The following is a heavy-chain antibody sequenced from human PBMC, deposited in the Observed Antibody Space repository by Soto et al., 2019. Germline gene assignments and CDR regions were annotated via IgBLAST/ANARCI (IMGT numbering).Heavy chain of an antibody. J-gene: IGHJ6*02. Sequence: SETLSLTCTVSGGSISSYYWSWIRQPPGKGLEWIGYIYYSGSTNYNPSLKSRVTISVDTSKNQFSLKLSSVTAADTAVYYCARGQSLKAVRFLEWLLPYGMDVWGQGNTVT. CDR1: GGSISSYY. CDR3: ARGQSLKAVRFLEWLLPYGMDV. V-gene: IGHV4-59*01. D-gene: IGHD3-3*01. CDR2: IYYSGST.